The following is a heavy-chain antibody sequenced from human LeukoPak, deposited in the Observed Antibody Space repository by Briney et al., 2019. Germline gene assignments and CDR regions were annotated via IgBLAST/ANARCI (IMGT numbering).Heavy chain of an antibody. D-gene: IGHD5-12*01. CDR1: GGSINNFY. CDR3: ARRGGYTGYDRD. CDR2: ISYSGST. Sequence: IPSETLSLTCTISGGSINNFYWSWIRQPPGKGLEWIGYISYSGSTNYSPSLKSRVTISFDTSNNHFSLKLSSVTAADTAVYYCARRGGYTGYDRDWGQGTLDTVSS. V-gene: IGHV4-59*08. J-gene: IGHJ4*02.